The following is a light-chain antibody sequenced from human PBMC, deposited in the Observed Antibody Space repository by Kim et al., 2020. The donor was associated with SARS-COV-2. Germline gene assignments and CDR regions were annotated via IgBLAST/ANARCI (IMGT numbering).Light chain of an antibody. CDR1: KLGDKY. CDR3: QAWDSSTAVV. V-gene: IGLV3-1*01. CDR2: QDS. J-gene: IGLJ2*01. Sequence: VAPGKTASITCAVDKLGDKYACWYQQKPGQSPVLVIYQDSKRPSGIPERFSGSNSGNTATLTISGTQAMDEADYYCQAWDSSTAVVFGGGTQLTVL.